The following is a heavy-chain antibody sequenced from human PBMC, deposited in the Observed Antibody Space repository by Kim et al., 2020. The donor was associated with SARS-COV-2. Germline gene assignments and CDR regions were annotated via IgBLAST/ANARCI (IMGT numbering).Heavy chain of an antibody. Sequence: DSVKGRFTISRDNSKNTLYLQMNSLRAEDTAVYYCARDLYYYDSSGPFDYWGQGTLVTVSS. V-gene: IGHV3-30*07. CDR3: ARDLYYYDSSGPFDY. J-gene: IGHJ4*02. D-gene: IGHD3-22*01.